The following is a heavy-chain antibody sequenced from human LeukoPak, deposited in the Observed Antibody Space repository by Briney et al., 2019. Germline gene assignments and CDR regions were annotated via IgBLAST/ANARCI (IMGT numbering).Heavy chain of an antibody. CDR1: GYTFTSYY. CDR2: INPSGGST. CDR3: ARGPSITMVRGGQWYYYMDV. Sequence: ASVKVSCTASGYTFTSYYMHWVRQAPGQGLEWMGLINPSGGSTNYAQKFQGRVTMTRDTSTSTVYMELSSLRSEDTAVYYCARGPSITMVRGGQWYYYMDVWGKGTTVTISS. V-gene: IGHV1-46*01. J-gene: IGHJ6*03. D-gene: IGHD3-10*01.